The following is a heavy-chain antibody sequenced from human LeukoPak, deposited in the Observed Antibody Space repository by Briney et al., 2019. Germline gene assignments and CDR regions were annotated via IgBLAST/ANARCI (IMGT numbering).Heavy chain of an antibody. CDR3: ARDRHGIVGATRDAFDI. V-gene: IGHV3-48*01. Sequence: GTLSLACAVSGGSISDKHWWGWVRQPPGKGLEWVSYISSSSSTIYYADSVKGRFTISRDDAKNSLYLQMNSLRAEDTAVYYCARDRHGIVGATRDAFDIWGQGTMVTVSS. D-gene: IGHD1-26*01. CDR2: ISSSSSTI. J-gene: IGHJ3*02. CDR1: GGSISDKHW.